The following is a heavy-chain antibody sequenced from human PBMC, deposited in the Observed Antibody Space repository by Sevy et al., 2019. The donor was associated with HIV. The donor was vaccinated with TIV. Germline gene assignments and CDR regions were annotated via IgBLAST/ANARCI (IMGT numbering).Heavy chain of an antibody. D-gene: IGHD3-9*01. V-gene: IGHV1-2*02. CDR1: GYTFTGYY. CDR3: ERDLPTEGDYDIMAGCRPLGWFDP. J-gene: IGHJ5*02. Sequence: ASVKVSCKASGYTFTGYYMHWVRQAPGQGLEWMGWINPNSGGTNYAQKFQGRVTMTRDTSISTAYMDQSRLRSDDTAVYYGERDLPTEGDYDIMAGCRPLGWFDPWGQGTLVTVSS. CDR2: INPNSGGT.